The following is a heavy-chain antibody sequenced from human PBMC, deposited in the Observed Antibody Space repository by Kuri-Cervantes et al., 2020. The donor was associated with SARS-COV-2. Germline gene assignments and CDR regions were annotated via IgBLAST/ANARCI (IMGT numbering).Heavy chain of an antibody. Sequence: GGSLRLSCTASGFTFGDYEMNWVRQAPGKGLEWVSYISSRGSIVYYADSVKGRFTISRDNAQNSMSLQMNSLRAEDTAVYYCVIWDWFNPWGTGTLVTVSS. CDR3: VIWDWFNP. V-gene: IGHV3-48*03. CDR2: ISSRGSIV. CDR1: GFTFGDYE. J-gene: IGHJ5*02. D-gene: IGHD3-16*01.